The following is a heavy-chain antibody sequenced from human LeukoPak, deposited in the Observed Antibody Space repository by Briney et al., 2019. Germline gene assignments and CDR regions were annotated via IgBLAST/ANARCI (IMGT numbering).Heavy chain of an antibody. J-gene: IGHJ3*02. CDR3: ARGLEYRSSMGAFDI. V-gene: IGHV1-69*05. CDR1: GGTFSSYA. CDR2: IIPIFGTT. D-gene: IGHD6-6*01. Sequence: SVKVSCKASGGTFSSYAISWVRQAPGQGLEWMGGIIPIFGTTNYAQKLQGRVTITTDESTTTAYMDLSSLRSEDTAVYYCARGLEYRSSMGAFDIWGQGTMVTVSS.